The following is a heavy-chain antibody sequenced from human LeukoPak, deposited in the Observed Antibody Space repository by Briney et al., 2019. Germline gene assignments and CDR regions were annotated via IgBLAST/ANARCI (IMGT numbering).Heavy chain of an antibody. D-gene: IGHD3-16*01. CDR3: AKPLPDYDAFDI. Sequence: GGSLRLSCAASGFTFSSYGMHWVRQAPGKGLEWVAVISYDGSNKYYADSVKGRFTISRDNSKNTLYLQMNSLRAEDTAVYYCAKPLPDYDAFDIWGQGTMVTVSS. V-gene: IGHV3-30*18. CDR1: GFTFSSYG. CDR2: ISYDGSNK. J-gene: IGHJ3*02.